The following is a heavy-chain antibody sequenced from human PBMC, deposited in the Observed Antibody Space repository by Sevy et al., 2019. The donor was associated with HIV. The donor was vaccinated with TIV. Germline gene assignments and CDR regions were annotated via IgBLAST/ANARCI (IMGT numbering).Heavy chain of an antibody. CDR3: ASTRDYYGSGSSFSHWFDP. D-gene: IGHD3-10*01. J-gene: IGHJ5*02. CDR2: IYYSGST. Sequence: SETLSLTCTVSGGSISSRSSYWGWIRQPPGKGLEWIGSIYYSGSTYSNPSLNSRLTLSVDTSKNRFSLRLSSVTAADTAVYYCASTRDYYGSGSSFSHWFDPWGQGILVTVSS. CDR1: GGSISSRSSY. V-gene: IGHV4-39*01.